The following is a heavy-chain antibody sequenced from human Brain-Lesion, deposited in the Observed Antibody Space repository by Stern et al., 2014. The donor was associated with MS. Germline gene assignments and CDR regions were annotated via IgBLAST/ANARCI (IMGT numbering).Heavy chain of an antibody. J-gene: IGHJ6*02. D-gene: IGHD2-2*01. CDR1: GGSISSGGYY. V-gene: IGHV4-61*02. CDR3: ARGRVVPGFQYYATDV. CDR2: IFNSGST. Sequence: VQLVESGPGLVKPSQTLSLSCTVSGGSISSGGYYWSWIRQPAGKGLEWIGRIFNSGSTSYNPSLKSRVPISKATSKNQFPLRLNPMTAADTAVYYCARGRVVPGFQYYATDVWGQGTTVIVSS.